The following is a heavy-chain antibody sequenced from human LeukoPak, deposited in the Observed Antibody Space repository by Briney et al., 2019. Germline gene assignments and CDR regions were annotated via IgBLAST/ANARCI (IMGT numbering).Heavy chain of an antibody. Sequence: HPGGSLRLSCAAAGFTFSSYAMHWVRQAPGKGLEWVAVISYDGSNKYYAESVKGRFTISRENSKNTMYLQMNSLRAEDTAVYYCARDWDILTGYPIDYWGQGTLVTVSS. CDR1: GFTFSSYA. CDR2: ISYDGSNK. CDR3: ARDWDILTGYPIDY. V-gene: IGHV3-30*04. D-gene: IGHD3-9*01. J-gene: IGHJ4*02.